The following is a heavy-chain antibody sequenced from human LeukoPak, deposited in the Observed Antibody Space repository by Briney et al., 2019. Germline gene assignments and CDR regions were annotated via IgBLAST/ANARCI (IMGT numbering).Heavy chain of an antibody. CDR3: ARHSNSGYADWFDP. CDR1: GASISSSY. D-gene: IGHD5-12*01. V-gene: IGHV4-59*08. J-gene: IGHJ5*02. CDR2: IYYSGST. Sequence: PSETLSLTCTVSGASISSSYWSWIRQPPGKGLEWIGYIYYSGSTNYNPSLKSRVTMSVDTSKNQFSLKLSSVTAADTAVYYCARHSNSGYADWFDPWGQGTLVTVSS.